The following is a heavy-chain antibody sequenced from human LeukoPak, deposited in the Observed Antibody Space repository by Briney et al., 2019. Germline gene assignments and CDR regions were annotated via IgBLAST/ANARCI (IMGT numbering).Heavy chain of an antibody. J-gene: IGHJ4*02. CDR2: INHSGST. CDR1: GGSISSSSYY. CDR3: ASAVPFQLVH. Sequence: PSETLSLTCTVSGGSISSSSYYWSWIRQPPGKGLEWIGEINHSGSTNYNPSLKSRVTISVDTSKNQFSLKLTSVTAADTAVYYCASAVPFQLVHWGQGTLVTVSS. D-gene: IGHD1-1*01. V-gene: IGHV4-39*07.